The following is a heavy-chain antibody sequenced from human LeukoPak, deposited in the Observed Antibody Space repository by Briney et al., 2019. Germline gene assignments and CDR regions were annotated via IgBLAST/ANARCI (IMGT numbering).Heavy chain of an antibody. CDR3: AKDSGQYSYGYPIDY. CDR1: GFNFSSYA. CDR2: ISGSGGST. V-gene: IGHV3-23*01. J-gene: IGHJ4*02. Sequence: PGGCLRLSGAASGFNFSSYAMSWVRQAPGKGLEWVSTISGSGGSTYYADSVKGRFTISRDNSKNTLYLQMNSLRAEDTAVYYCAKDSGQYSYGYPIDYWGQGTLVTVSS. D-gene: IGHD5-18*01.